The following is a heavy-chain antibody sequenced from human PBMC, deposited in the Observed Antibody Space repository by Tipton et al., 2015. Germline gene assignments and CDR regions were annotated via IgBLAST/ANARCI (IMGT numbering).Heavy chain of an antibody. CDR2: ISYSGST. J-gene: IGHJ4*02. Sequence: TLSLTCAVSAYSISSDYYWGWIRQPPGKGLEWIGGISYSGSTYYKLSLKSRVTMSRDTSKNQFSLKLTSVTAADTAVYYCARRCGADCYWGCYVGHWGQGALVNVSS. V-gene: IGHV4-38-2*01. CDR3: ARRCGADCYWGCYVGH. D-gene: IGHD2-21*01. CDR1: AYSISSDYY.